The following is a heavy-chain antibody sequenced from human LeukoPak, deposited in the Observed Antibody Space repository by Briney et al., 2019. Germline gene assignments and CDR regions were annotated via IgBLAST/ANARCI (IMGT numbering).Heavy chain of an antibody. V-gene: IGHV1-69*13. Sequence: SVKVSCKASGGTFSSYAISLVRQAPGQGLEWMGGIIPIFGTANYAQKFQGRVTITADESTSTAYMELSSLRSEDTAVYHCAREAPATVDSSGYLGVYFDYWGQGTLVTVSS. CDR1: GGTFSSYA. J-gene: IGHJ4*02. CDR3: AREAPATVDSSGYLGVYFDY. CDR2: IIPIFGTA. D-gene: IGHD3-22*01.